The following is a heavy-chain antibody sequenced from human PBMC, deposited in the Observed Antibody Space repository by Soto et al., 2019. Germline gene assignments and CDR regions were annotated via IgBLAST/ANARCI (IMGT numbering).Heavy chain of an antibody. V-gene: IGHV3-23*01. Sequence: GSLRLSCFASGXTFSDFSMTWVRHVPGMGLEWVASLDGAGGSTYYAESVRCRFSIYRDNSQNTLFLQMKRLTVDDTAIYYCAAPRDEYGSGVSWFTYGMDIWGQGTTGTVSS. J-gene: IGHJ6*02. CDR1: GXTFSDFS. CDR3: AAPRDEYGSGVSWFTYGMDI. CDR2: LDGAGGST. D-gene: IGHD3-10*01.